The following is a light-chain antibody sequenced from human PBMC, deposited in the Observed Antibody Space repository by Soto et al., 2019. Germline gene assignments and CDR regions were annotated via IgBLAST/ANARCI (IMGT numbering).Light chain of an antibody. J-gene: IGKJ4*01. Sequence: EIVLTQSPATLSLLPGERATLSCRASQSVSSYLAWYQQKPGQAPRLLIYEASNRATGIPARFSGSRSGTDFTLTISFLEPEDFAVYYCQQRGNWPLTFGGGTKVEIK. V-gene: IGKV3-11*01. CDR1: QSVSSY. CDR3: QQRGNWPLT. CDR2: EAS.